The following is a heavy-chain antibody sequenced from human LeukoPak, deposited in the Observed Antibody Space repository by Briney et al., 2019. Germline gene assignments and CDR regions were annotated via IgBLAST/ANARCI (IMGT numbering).Heavy chain of an antibody. D-gene: IGHD3-22*01. CDR2: ISWDGGTT. V-gene: IGHV3-43D*03. CDR1: GFTFDDYA. Sequence: GGSLRLSCAASGFTFDDYAMHWVRHAPGKGLEWVSLISWDGGTTYYADSVKGRFTISRDNSKNSLYLQMNSLRAEDTALYYCARRTTAYDSSAYYSFDYWGQGTLVTVSS. CDR3: ARRTTAYDSSAYYSFDY. J-gene: IGHJ4*02.